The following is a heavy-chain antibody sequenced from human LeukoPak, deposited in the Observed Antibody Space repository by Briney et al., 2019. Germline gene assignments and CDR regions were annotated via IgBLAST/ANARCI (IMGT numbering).Heavy chain of an antibody. J-gene: IGHJ5*02. Sequence: GGSLRLSCAASGFTFSRYGMHWVREAPGKGLEWVAFIRYDGSNKYYADSVKGQFTISRDNSKNTLYLQMNSRRAEDTAVYYCAKDRSGSLEHWGQGTLVTVS. CDR2: IRYDGSNK. CDR3: AKDRSGSLEH. CDR1: GFTFSRYG. V-gene: IGHV3-30*02. D-gene: IGHD1-26*01.